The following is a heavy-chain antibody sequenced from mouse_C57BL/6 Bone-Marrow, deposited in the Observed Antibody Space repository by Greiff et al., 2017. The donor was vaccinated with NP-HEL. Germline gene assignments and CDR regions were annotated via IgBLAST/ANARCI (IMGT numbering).Heavy chain of an antibody. CDR2: INPNNGGN. V-gene: IGHV1-26*01. CDR1: GYTFTDYY. D-gene: IGHD2-4*01. J-gene: IGHJ4*01. Sequence: VQLQQSGPELVKPGASVKISCKASGYTFTDYYMNWVKQSPGKGLEWIGDINPNNGGNSYNRKFKGKATLTVDKSSSTAYMELRSLTAEDSAVYYCARATDYDYDGAMDFGGQGKSVTVSS. CDR3: ARATDYDYDGAMDF.